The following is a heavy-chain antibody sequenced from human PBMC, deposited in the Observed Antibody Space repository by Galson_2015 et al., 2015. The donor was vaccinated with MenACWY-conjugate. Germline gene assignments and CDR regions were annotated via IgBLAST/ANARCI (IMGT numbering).Heavy chain of an antibody. D-gene: IGHD2-15*01. J-gene: IGHJ6*02. V-gene: IGHV3-48*04. CDR1: GFTFGSYG. Sequence: SLSLSGAASGFTFGSYGMTGVGQAPGRGLEWLSYIGGARDTIYYADSVKGRFTISRDNAKNSLYLQTNSLRAEDTAVYYCARRVAGHGLDVWGQGTMVTVSS. CDR2: IGGARDTI. CDR3: ARRVAGHGLDV.